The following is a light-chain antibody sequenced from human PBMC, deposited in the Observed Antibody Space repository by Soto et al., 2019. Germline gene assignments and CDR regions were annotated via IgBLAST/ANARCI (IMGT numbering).Light chain of an antibody. Sequence: QSVLTQPASVSGSPGQSITISCTGTTSDVGRYNYVSWYQQHPGKAPKLIIYDVSNRPSGVSNRFSGSKSGNTASLTISGLQAEYEADYYCNSYTSSSTYVFGTGTKAPS. CDR2: DVS. V-gene: IGLV2-14*01. CDR1: TSDVGRYNY. CDR3: NSYTSSSTYV. J-gene: IGLJ1*01.